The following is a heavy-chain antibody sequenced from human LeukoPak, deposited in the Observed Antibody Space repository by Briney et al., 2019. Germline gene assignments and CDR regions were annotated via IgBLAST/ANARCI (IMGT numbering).Heavy chain of an antibody. CDR3: ARGITMVRGVTSIPYYYNGMDV. Sequence: SVTVSCTASGGTFSSYAISWVRQAPGQGLAWMGRIIPFLGIANYAQKFQGRVTITADKSTSTAYMELSSLRSEDTAVYYCARGITMVRGVTSIPYYYNGMDVWGQGTTVTVSS. J-gene: IGHJ6*02. CDR2: IIPFLGIA. D-gene: IGHD3-10*01. CDR1: GGTFSSYA. V-gene: IGHV1-69*04.